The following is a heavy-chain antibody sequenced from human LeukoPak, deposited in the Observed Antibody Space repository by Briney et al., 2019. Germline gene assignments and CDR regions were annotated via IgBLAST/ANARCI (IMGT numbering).Heavy chain of an antibody. CDR3: ARGGYSSSWFAPINRDAFDI. Sequence: PSETLSLTCTVSGGSTSSYYWSWIRQPPGKGLEWIGYIYYSGSTNYNPSLKSRVTISVDTSKNQFSLKLSSVTAADTAVYYCARGGYSSSWFAPINRDAFDIWGQGTMVTVSS. D-gene: IGHD6-13*01. CDR1: GGSTSSYY. CDR2: IYYSGST. V-gene: IGHV4-59*01. J-gene: IGHJ3*02.